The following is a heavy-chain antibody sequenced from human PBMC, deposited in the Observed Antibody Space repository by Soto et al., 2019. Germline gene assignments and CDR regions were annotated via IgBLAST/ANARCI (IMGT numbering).Heavy chain of an antibody. CDR3: ARDPRYASDYYYYYMDV. Sequence: QVQLVQSGAEVKKPGSSVKVSCKASGGTFSSYTIRWVRQAPGQGLEWMGRIIPILGIANYAQKFQGRVTITADKSTSTAYMELSSLRSEDTAVYYCARDPRYASDYYYYYMDVWGKGTTVTVSS. V-gene: IGHV1-69*08. CDR1: GGTFSSYT. CDR2: IIPILGIA. D-gene: IGHD2-2*01. J-gene: IGHJ6*03.